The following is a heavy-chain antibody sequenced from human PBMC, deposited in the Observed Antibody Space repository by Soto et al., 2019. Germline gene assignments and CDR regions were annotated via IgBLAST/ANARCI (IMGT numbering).Heavy chain of an antibody. CDR2: INPNSGGT. D-gene: IGHD3-3*01. Sequence: ASVKVSCKASGYTFTGYYMHWVRQAPGQGLEWMGWINPNSGGTNYAQKFQGRVTMTRDTSISTAYMELSRLRSDDTAVYYCARDLDFWSGYYSPQAFDIWGQGTMVTV. V-gene: IGHV1-2*02. J-gene: IGHJ3*02. CDR3: ARDLDFWSGYYSPQAFDI. CDR1: GYTFTGYY.